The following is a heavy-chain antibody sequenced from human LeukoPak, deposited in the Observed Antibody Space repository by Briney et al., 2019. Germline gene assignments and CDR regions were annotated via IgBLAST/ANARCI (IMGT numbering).Heavy chain of an antibody. Sequence: SETLSLTCTVSGRSISSSSYYWGWIRQPPGKGLERIGSIYYSGSTYYNPSLKGRVTISVDTSKNHFYLKLSSVTAADTAVYYCARDVDVVVAGRYYYYYGMDVWGQGTTVTVSS. CDR2: IYYSGST. CDR3: ARDVDVVVAGRYYYYYGMDV. V-gene: IGHV4-39*07. J-gene: IGHJ6*02. D-gene: IGHD2-15*01. CDR1: GRSISSSSYY.